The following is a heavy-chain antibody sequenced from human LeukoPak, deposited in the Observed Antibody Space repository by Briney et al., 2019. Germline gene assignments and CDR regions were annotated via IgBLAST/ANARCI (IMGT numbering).Heavy chain of an antibody. D-gene: IGHD3-22*01. J-gene: IGHJ4*02. V-gene: IGHV3-15*01. CDR1: GFTFSNAW. CDR3: TTETHGDSSGYSFGY. Sequence: GGSLRLSCAASGFTFSNAWMNWVRQAPGKGLEWVGRLYSKADGGATDYAAPVKGRFTISRDDSKATLSLQMNSLGTENTAVYYCTTETHGDSSGYSFGYWGQGALVTVSS. CDR2: LYSKADGGAT.